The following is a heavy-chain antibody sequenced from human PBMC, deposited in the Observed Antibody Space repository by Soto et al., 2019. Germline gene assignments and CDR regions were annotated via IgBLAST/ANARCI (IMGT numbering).Heavy chain of an antibody. CDR1: GYNFNSYT. CDR3: ARVVGAIGRWFEP. D-gene: IGHD2-15*01. CDR2: ISAYNGNT. V-gene: IGHV1-18*01. Sequence: QVQLVQSGAEVKKPGASVKVSCKASGYNFNSYTINWVRQAPGQGLEWMGRISAYNGNTNYAHKLQGRVTMTTDTTTSTAYMELRSLRSDGTGVYLCARVVGAIGRWFEPWGQGSLGSVCS. J-gene: IGHJ5*02.